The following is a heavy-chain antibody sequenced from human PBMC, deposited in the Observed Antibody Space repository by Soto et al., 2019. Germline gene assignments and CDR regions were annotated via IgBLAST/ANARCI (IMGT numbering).Heavy chain of an antibody. V-gene: IGHV4-61*01. Sequence: SETLSLTCTVSGGSVSSGSYYWSWIRQPPGKGLEWIGYIYYSGSTNYNPSLKSRVTISVDTSKNQFSLKLSSVTAADTAVYYCARVHPYYDILTGYYRGQGWFDPWGQGTLVTVS. CDR3: ARVHPYYDILTGYYRGQGWFDP. J-gene: IGHJ5*02. D-gene: IGHD3-9*01. CDR1: GGSVSSGSYY. CDR2: IYYSGST.